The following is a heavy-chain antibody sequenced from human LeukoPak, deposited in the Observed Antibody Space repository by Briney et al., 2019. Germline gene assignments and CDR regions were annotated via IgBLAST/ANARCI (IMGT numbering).Heavy chain of an antibody. D-gene: IGHD1-26*01. CDR1: GGTFISYA. CDR3: ARGSISWSVGYYFDY. CDR2: IIPIFGTA. Sequence: SVKVSCKASGGTFISYAISWVRQAHGQGLEWMGGIIPIFGTANYAQKFQGRVTITADKSTSTAYMELSSLRSEDTAVYYCARGSISWSVGYYFDYWGQGTLVTVSS. J-gene: IGHJ4*02. V-gene: IGHV1-69*06.